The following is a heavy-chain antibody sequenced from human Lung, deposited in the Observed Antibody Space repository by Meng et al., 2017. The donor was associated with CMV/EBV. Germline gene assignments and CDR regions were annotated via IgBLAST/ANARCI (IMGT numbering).Heavy chain of an antibody. CDR2: MNPNSGNT. J-gene: IGHJ6*02. CDR1: GYTSTSFD. D-gene: IGHD5-18*01. CDR3: ARGKGSYYYYYGMDV. V-gene: IGHV1-8*01. Sequence: ASVKVSCKASGYTSTSFDINWVRQATGQGLEWMGWMNPNSGNTGYAQKFQGRVTMTRNTSISTAYMVLSSLRSEDTAVYYCARGKGSYYYYYGMDVWGQGXTVTVSS.